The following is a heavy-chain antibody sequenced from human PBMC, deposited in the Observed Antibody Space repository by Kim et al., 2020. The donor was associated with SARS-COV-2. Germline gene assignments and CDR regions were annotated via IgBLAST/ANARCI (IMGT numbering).Heavy chain of an antibody. CDR3: ARFYSSGWIHDY. D-gene: IGHD6-19*01. Sequence: NYTPTLKSRVTISVDTSKNQFALKRSSVTAADTAVYYCARFYSSGWIHDYWGQGTLVTVSS. V-gene: IGHV4-34*01. J-gene: IGHJ4*02.